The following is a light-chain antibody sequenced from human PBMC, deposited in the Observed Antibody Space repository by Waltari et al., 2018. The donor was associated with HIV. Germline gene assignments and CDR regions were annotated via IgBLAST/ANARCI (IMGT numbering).Light chain of an antibody. J-gene: IGKJ2*01. CDR3: QQYYSSLHT. V-gene: IGKV4-1*01. CDR1: QSLFYSSNNKDY. Sequence: DIVVTQSPDSLAVSLGERATINCKSSQSLFYSSNNKDYLAWYQQKPGQPPKLLIYWASTRESGVPDRFSGSVSGTDFTLTISSLQAEDVAVYYCQQYYSSLHTFGQGTKLEIK. CDR2: WAS.